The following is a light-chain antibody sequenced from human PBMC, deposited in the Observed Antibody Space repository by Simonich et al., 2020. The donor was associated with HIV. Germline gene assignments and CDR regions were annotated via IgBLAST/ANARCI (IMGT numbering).Light chain of an antibody. CDR3: QQYYSTPQLT. CDR1: QGISNS. J-gene: IGKJ4*01. Sequence: DIQMTQSPSTLSASVGDRVTITCRASQGISNSLAWYQQTPGTAPKVLIYAASRLESGVPSRFSGSGSGTDYTLTISSLQPEDFATYYCQQYYSTPQLTFGGGTKVEIK. V-gene: IGKV1-NL1*01. CDR2: AAS.